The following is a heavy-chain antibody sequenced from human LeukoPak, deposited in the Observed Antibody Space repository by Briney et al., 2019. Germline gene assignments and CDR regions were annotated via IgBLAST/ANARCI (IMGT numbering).Heavy chain of an antibody. V-gene: IGHV4-61*08. Sequence: SETLSLTCTVSGGSISSGGYYWSWIRQHPGKGLEWIGYIYYSGSTNYNPSLKSRVTISVDTSKDQFSLKLSSVTAADTAVYYCARHMTSVGPDYWGQGTLVTVSS. CDR1: GGSISSGGYY. CDR2: IYYSGST. J-gene: IGHJ4*02. CDR3: ARHMTSVGPDY. D-gene: IGHD4-23*01.